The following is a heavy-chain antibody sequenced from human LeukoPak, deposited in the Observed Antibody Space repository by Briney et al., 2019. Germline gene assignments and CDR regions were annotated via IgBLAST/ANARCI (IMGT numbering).Heavy chain of an antibody. CDR1: GFTFSTYS. J-gene: IGHJ3*02. D-gene: IGHD3-10*01. CDR2: ISSSSTYI. Sequence: GGSLRLSCAASGFTFSTYSMSWVRQAPGKGLEWVSSISSSSTYIYYADSVKGRFTISRDNSKNILDLQMNFLRVEDSAVYYCARDGNYRVADDIWGQGTMVTVSS. CDR3: ARDGNYRVADDI. V-gene: IGHV3-21*01.